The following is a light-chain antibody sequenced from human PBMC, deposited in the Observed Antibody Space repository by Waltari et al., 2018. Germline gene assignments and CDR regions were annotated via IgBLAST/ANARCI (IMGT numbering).Light chain of an antibody. CDR3: MQALQTPRT. Sequence: DIVMTQSPLSLPVTPGEPASISCRSSQSLLHSNGYNFLDWYLQRPGQSPQLLIYLGSYRASGVPDRFSGSGSGTAFTLKISRVEAEDVGVYYCMQALQTPRTFGHGTKVEIK. V-gene: IGKV2-28*01. J-gene: IGKJ1*01. CDR1: QSLLHSNGYNF. CDR2: LGS.